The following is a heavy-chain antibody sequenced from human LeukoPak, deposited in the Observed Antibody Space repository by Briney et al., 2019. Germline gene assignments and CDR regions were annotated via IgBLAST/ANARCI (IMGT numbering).Heavy chain of an antibody. J-gene: IGHJ5*02. CDR3: ARDVGRFCTRGSCFSDA. CDR1: RFQFNTYW. V-gene: IGHV3-7*05. D-gene: IGHD2-15*01. CDR2: IKEDGSET. Sequence: PGGSLRLSCAGSRFQFNTYWISWIRQAPGKGLQWLGNIKEDGSETYYVGSLKGRLTISRDNAKNSSFLEMSSLGVEDTAAYYCARDVGRFCTRGSCFSDAWGQGTLVTVSS.